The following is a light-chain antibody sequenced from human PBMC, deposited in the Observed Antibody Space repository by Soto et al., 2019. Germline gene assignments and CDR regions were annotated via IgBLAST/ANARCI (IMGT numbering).Light chain of an antibody. CDR1: QSFSSY. Sequence: EFVLTQSPATLSLSPGERATLSCRASQSFSSYLAWYQQKPGQAPRLLIYDASNRATGIPARFSGTGSGTDFTLTINNLEPEDFAVYYCQVRTNWSIAFGRGTRLEIK. V-gene: IGKV3-11*01. J-gene: IGKJ5*01. CDR3: QVRTNWSIA. CDR2: DAS.